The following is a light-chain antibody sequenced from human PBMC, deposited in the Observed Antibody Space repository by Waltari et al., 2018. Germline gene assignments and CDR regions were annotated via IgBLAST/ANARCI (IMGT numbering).Light chain of an antibody. V-gene: IGLV2-8*01. CDR3: SSYAGSNTLV. CDR2: EAS. CDR1: SSDIGGYSF. J-gene: IGLJ2*01. Sequence: QSALTQPPSASGSPGQSVTISCTGTSSDIGGYSFVSWYQQHPGKAPKLMIYEASQRPAGVPDRFSGSKSGNTASLTVSGLQAEDEAYYYCSSYAGSNTLVFGGGTKLTVL.